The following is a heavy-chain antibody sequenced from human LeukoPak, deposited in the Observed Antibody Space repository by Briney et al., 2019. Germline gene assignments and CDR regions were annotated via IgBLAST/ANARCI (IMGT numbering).Heavy chain of an antibody. Sequence: GASVKVSCKASGYTFTSYGISWVRQAPGQGLEWMGWISAYNGNTNYAQKLQGRVTMTTDTSTSTVYMELSSLRSEDTAVYYCARAPILSYYYGSGSPSYGYMDVWGKGTTVTVSS. D-gene: IGHD3-10*01. CDR1: GYTFTSYG. J-gene: IGHJ6*03. CDR3: ARAPILSYYYGSGSPSYGYMDV. V-gene: IGHV1-18*01. CDR2: ISAYNGNT.